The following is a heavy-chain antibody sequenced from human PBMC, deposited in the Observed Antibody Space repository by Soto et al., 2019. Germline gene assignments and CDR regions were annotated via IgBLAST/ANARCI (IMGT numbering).Heavy chain of an antibody. CDR3: XXXXXXXXAFDY. Sequence: QVQLVESGGGVVQPGRSLRLSCAASGFTFSSYGMHWVRQAPGKGLEWVAVIWYDGSNKYYADSVKGRFTISRDNXXXXXXXXXXXXXXXXXXXXXXXXXXXXXXAFDYWGQGTLVTVSS. V-gene: IGHV3-33*01. J-gene: IGHJ4*02. CDR1: GFTFSSYG. CDR2: IWYDGSNK.